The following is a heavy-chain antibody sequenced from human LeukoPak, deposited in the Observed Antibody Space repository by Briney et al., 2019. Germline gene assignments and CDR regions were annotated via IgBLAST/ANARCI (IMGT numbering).Heavy chain of an antibody. CDR1: GFSFDDYG. Sequence: AGGSLRLSCAASGFSFDDYGMSWVRQAPGKGLEWVSGINWNGGSTGYADSVKGRFTISRDNAKNSLSLQMNSLRVEDTALYYCARGGISIFGVVIYMDVWAKGPRSPSP. CDR3: ARGGISIFGVVIYMDV. D-gene: IGHD3-3*01. J-gene: IGHJ6*03. V-gene: IGHV3-20*04. CDR2: INWNGGST.